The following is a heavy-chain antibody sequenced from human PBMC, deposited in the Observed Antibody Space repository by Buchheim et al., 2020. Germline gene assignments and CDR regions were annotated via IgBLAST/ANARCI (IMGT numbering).Heavy chain of an antibody. V-gene: IGHV3-11*01. Sequence: QGQLVESGGGLVKPGGSLRLSCAASGFTFSNIFMGWVRQAPGKGLELFSYIDDGTTIIYYGDSVMGRFTISVDNAKNSVYLQMDSLRVEDTATYYCVRIGDSSIDYWGQGTL. CDR2: IDDGTTII. CDR1: GFTFSNIF. J-gene: IGHJ4*02. D-gene: IGHD2-21*02. CDR3: VRIGDSSIDY.